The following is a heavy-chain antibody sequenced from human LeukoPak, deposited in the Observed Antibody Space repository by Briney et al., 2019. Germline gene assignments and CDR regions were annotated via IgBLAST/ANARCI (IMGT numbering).Heavy chain of an antibody. D-gene: IGHD3-22*01. J-gene: IGHJ3*02. CDR1: GFPFSSHV. V-gene: IGHV3-33*01. CDR2: IWYDGSNK. CDR3: ARNSDYYDSSGYYQLLDI. Sequence: TGGSLRLSCAASGFPFSSHVLSWVRQAPGKGLEWVAVIWYDGSNKYYADSVKGRFTISRDNSKNTLYLQMNSLRAEDTAVYYCARNSDYYDSSGYYQLLDIWGQGTMVTVSS.